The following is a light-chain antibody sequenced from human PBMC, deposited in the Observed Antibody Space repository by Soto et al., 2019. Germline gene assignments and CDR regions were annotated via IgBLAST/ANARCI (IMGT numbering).Light chain of an antibody. Sequence: DIQLTQSPSFLSASVGDRVTITCRASQVITNHLAWYHQKPGKDPKLLIYAASTLQSGVPSRFSGSGYGTEFSLPLSTLLPEPFAAYYCQQINIYPYTFGQGTKLEIK. CDR2: AAS. CDR3: QQINIYPYT. J-gene: IGKJ2*01. V-gene: IGKV1-9*01. CDR1: QVITNH.